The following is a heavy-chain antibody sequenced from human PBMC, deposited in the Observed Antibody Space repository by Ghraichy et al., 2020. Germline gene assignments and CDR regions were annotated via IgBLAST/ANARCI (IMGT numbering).Heavy chain of an antibody. CDR1: GFTFRDKW. CDR2: IKSGKDGGTI. J-gene: IGHJ4*02. CDR3: TTYPQD. Sequence: GGSLRLSCAASGFTFRDKWMSWVRQGPGQGLEWISRIKSGKDGGTIDYSASVRGRFTISRDDSENTLYLQINSLRTEDTGVYYCTTYPQDWGQGTSVIVSS. V-gene: IGHV3-15*01.